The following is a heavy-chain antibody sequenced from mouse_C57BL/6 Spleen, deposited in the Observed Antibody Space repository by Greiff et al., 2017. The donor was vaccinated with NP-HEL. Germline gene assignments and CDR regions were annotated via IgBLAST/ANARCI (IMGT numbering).Heavy chain of an antibody. Sequence: VQLQQSGPELVKPGASVKISCKASGYAFSSSWMNWVKQRPGQGLEWIGRIYPGDGDTNYNGKFKGKATLTADKSSSTAYMQLSSLTSEDSAVYFCARSGDGYYDAMDYWGQGTSVTVSS. CDR3: ARSGDGYYDAMDY. CDR1: GYAFSSSW. D-gene: IGHD2-3*01. V-gene: IGHV1-82*01. J-gene: IGHJ4*01. CDR2: IYPGDGDT.